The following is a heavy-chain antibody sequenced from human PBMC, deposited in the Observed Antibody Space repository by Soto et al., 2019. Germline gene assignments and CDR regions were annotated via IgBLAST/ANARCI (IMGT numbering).Heavy chain of an antibody. CDR3: ASGMYSSGWSPGMPFDY. CDR1: GGSFIGYY. CDR2: INHSGST. J-gene: IGHJ4*02. Sequence: SETLSLTCAVYGGSFIGYYWSWIRQPPGKGLEWIGEINHSGSTNYNPSLKSRVTISVDTSKNQFSLKLSSVTAADTAVYYCASGMYSSGWSPGMPFDYWGQGTLVTVSS. D-gene: IGHD6-19*01. V-gene: IGHV4-34*01.